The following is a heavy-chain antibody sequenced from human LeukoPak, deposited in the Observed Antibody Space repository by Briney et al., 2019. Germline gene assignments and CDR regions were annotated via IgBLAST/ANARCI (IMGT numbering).Heavy chain of an antibody. CDR2: IFTSGST. V-gene: IGHV4-4*07. D-gene: IGHD3-16*01. CDR3: ARRNLGGFDY. Sequence: SETLSLTCTVSGGSISTFYWSWIRQPAGKGLEWIGHIFTSGSTNYNPSLKSRVTISVDTSKNQFSLKLSSVTAADTAVYYCARRNLGGFDYWGQGTLVTVSS. CDR1: GGSISTFY. J-gene: IGHJ4*02.